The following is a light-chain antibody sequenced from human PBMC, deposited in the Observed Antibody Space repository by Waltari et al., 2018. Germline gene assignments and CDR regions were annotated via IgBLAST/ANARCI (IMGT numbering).Light chain of an antibody. CDR3: QTYDTSLSRV. CDR2: RNI. CDR1: SSNLGTGYD. V-gene: IGLV1-40*01. J-gene: IGLJ3*02. Sequence: QSVLTQPPSVSGAPGQRVTISCTGRSSNLGTGYDVPWYQQFPGTAPKLLIYRNINRPSGVPDRFSGSKSGTSASLVITGLQAEDEADYYCQTYDTSLSRVFGGGTKLTVL.